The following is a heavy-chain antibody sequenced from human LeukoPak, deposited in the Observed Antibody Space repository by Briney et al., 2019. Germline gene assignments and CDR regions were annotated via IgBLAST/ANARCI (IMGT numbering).Heavy chain of an antibody. CDR2: IYYSGST. V-gene: IGHV4-59*11. CDR1: GGSISSHY. CDR3: ARETTVVTPGRSDVFDI. D-gene: IGHD4-23*01. Sequence: SETLSLTCTVSGGSISSHYWSWIRQPPGKGLEWIGYIYYSGSTNYNPSLKSRVTISVDTSKNQFSLKLSSVTAADTAVYYCARETTVVTPGRSDVFDIWGQGTMVTVSS. J-gene: IGHJ3*02.